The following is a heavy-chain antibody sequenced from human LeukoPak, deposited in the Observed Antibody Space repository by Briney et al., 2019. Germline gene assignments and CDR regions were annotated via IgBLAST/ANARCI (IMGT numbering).Heavy chain of an antibody. CDR3: VRVVAGKEAY. CDR2: IYNAGATT. Sequence: GGSLRLSCAASGVTLSSYTMSWVRRPPGKGLEWVSDIYNAGATTYYGDSVKGRFTISRDNSKNTLYLQMSRLRAEDTAVYYCVRVVAGKEAYWGQGILVTVSS. CDR1: GVTLSSYT. V-gene: IGHV3-23*01. D-gene: IGHD6-19*01. J-gene: IGHJ4*02.